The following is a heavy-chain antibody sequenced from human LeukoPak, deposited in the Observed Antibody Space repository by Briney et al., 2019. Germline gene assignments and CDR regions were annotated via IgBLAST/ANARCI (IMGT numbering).Heavy chain of an antibody. D-gene: IGHD2-15*01. V-gene: IGHV3-13*01. Sequence: GGSLRLSCAASGFTFSSYDMHWVRQATGKGLEWVSAIGTAGDTYYPGSVKGRFTISRENAKNSLYLQMNSLRAGDTAVYYCARYCSGGSCYSYGMDVWGQGTTVTVSS. J-gene: IGHJ6*02. CDR2: IGTAGDT. CDR3: ARYCSGGSCYSYGMDV. CDR1: GFTFSSYD.